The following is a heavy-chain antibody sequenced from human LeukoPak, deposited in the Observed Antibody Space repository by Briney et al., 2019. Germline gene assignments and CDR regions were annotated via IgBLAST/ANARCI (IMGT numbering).Heavy chain of an antibody. D-gene: IGHD5-18*01. V-gene: IGHV5-51*01. CDR3: ARHGSGYSYNDY. CDR2: IYPGDSDT. CDR1: GYTFTSYY. Sequence: GASVKVSCKASGYTFTSYYMHWVRQAPGQGLEWMGIIYPGDSDTRYSPSFQGQVTISADKSISTAYLQWSSLKASDTAMYYCARHGSGYSYNDYWGQGTLVTVSS. J-gene: IGHJ4*02.